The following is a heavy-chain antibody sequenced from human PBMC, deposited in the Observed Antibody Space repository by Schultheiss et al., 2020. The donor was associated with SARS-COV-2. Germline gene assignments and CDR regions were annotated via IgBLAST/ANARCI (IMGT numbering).Heavy chain of an antibody. J-gene: IGHJ6*02. CDR3: VRGTAAGNYYYYGMDV. Sequence: ASVKVSCKASGYTFTGYYMHWVRQAPGQGLEWMGWINPNSGGTNYAQKFQGWVTMTRDTSISTAYMELSRLRSDDTAVYYCVRGTAAGNYYYYGMDVWGQGTTVTVSS. V-gene: IGHV1-2*04. CDR2: INPNSGGT. D-gene: IGHD6-13*01. CDR1: GYTFTGYY.